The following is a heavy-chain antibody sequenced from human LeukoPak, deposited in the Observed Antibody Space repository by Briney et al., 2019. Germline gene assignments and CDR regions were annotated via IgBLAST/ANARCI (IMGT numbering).Heavy chain of an antibody. Sequence: GGSLRLSCAASGFTFSGYWMNWVRQAPGKGLEWVSSISSSSSYIYYADSVKGRFTISRDNAKNSLYLQMNSLRAEDTAVYYCARYSSLYGMDVWGQGTTVTVSS. D-gene: IGHD6-19*01. CDR3: ARYSSLYGMDV. V-gene: IGHV3-21*01. CDR2: ISSSSSYI. J-gene: IGHJ6*02. CDR1: GFTFSGYW.